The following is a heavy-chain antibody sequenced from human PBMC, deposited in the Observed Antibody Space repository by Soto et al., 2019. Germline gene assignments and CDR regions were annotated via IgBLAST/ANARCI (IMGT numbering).Heavy chain of an antibody. V-gene: IGHV5-51*01. CDR2: IFPGDSDT. Sequence: GWSLKISCQGPGYNFGAYCIGWVRQMPGKGLEWMGIIFPGDSDTRYRPSFQGQVTISVDRSINTAYLQWSSLKASDTAMYFCARGGIIGTTPDYWGQGTQVTVSS. J-gene: IGHJ4*02. CDR3: ARGGIIGTTPDY. CDR1: GYNFGAYC. D-gene: IGHD1-7*01.